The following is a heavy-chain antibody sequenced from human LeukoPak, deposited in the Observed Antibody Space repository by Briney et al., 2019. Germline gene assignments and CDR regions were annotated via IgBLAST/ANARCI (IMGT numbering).Heavy chain of an antibody. J-gene: IGHJ5*02. D-gene: IGHD5-18*01. CDR1: GLTFSNSY. V-gene: IGHV3-15*01. Sequence: PWGSLTLSCAASGLTFSNSYRSWVRQPPGKGLEWVGRIKSKADGGTTDYAAPVKGRFTISRDDSKNTLYLQMNSLKTEDTAVYYCTTVGYSYGWRRGPNWFDPWGQGTLVTVSS. CDR3: TTVGYSYGWRRGPNWFDP. CDR2: IKSKADGGTT.